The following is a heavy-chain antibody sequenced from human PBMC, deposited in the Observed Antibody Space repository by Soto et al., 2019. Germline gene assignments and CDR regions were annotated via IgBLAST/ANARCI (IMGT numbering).Heavy chain of an antibody. CDR1: GASIHNPSATYY. D-gene: IGHD3-10*01. Sequence: QVQLQESGPGLVKPSQTLSLTCTVSGASIHNPSATYYWSWVRQHPGKGLEWMGYIYYSGSTYYNPSLESRLTISQDTSKNQFSLTLTSVTAADTAVYYCARAPPTLGGFDYWGQGVLVTVSS. CDR2: IYYSGST. J-gene: IGHJ4*02. V-gene: IGHV4-31*03. CDR3: ARAPPTLGGFDY.